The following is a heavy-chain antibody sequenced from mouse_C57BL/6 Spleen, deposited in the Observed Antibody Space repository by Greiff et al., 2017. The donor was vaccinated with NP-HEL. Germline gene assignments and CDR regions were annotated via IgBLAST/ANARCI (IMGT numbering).Heavy chain of an antibody. Sequence: QVQLQQSGPELMKPGASVKLSCKASGYAFSGSWINWVKQRPGKGLEWIGRIFPGDGSPNYNEKFKGKATLTADTSSSTAYMQLSSLTTEDSAIYFCARHDCNVCGYWGQGTLVTVSA. J-gene: IGHJ3*01. CDR1: GYAFSGSW. V-gene: IGHV1-82*01. CDR2: IFPGDGSP. D-gene: IGHD2-1*01. CDR3: ARHDCNVCGY.